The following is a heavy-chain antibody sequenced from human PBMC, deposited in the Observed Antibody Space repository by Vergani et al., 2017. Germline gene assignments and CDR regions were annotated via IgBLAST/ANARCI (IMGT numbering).Heavy chain of an antibody. J-gene: IGHJ4*02. CDR2: IQFDGSNQ. Sequence: QVQLVESGGGVVQRGGSLRLSCATSGFTLSNYDMQWIRQGPGQGLEFVAFIQFDGSNQYYADSVKGRFTLSRDFSKNTLYLQMNSLRTDDTATYYCAKHFRGWGIDYWGQGTQVIVS. CDR3: AKHFRGWGIDY. D-gene: IGHD3-16*01. CDR1: GFTLSNYD. V-gene: IGHV3-30*02.